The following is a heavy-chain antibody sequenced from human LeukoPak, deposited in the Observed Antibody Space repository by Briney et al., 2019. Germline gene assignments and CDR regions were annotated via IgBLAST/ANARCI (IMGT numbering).Heavy chain of an antibody. CDR1: GYSFTNYW. CDR3: ARGEISAAAGSSWSEYYGMDV. V-gene: IGHV5-10-1*01. CDR2: IDPSDSYT. D-gene: IGHD6-13*01. Sequence: GESLKISCKGSGYSFTNYWIGWVRQMPGKGLEWMGRIDPSDSYTNYSPSFQGHVTISADKSISTAYLQWSSLKASDTAMYYCARGEISAAAGSSWSEYYGMDVWGQGTTVTVSS. J-gene: IGHJ6*02.